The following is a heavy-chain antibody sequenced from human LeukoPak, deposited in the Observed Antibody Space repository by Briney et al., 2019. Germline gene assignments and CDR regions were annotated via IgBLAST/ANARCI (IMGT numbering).Heavy chain of an antibody. J-gene: IGHJ6*03. D-gene: IGHD2-2*01. V-gene: IGHV3-15*01. CDR3: ARVVVPAAMGGYYYYMDV. CDR2: IKSKTDGGTI. CDR1: GFSFTNAW. Sequence: GGSLRLSCAASGFSFTNAWMSWVRQAPGKGLEWVGRIKSKTDGGTIDYAAPVKGRFTISRDNSKNTLYLQMNSLRAEDTAVYYCARVVVPAAMGGYYYYMDVWGKGTTVTVSS.